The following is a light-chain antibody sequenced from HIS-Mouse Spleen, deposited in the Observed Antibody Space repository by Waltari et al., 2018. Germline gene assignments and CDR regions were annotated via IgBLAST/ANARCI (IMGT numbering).Light chain of an antibody. CDR3: YSTDSSGNHRV. V-gene: IGLV3-10*01. CDR1: NIGRKS. Sequence: SYVLTQPPSVSVAPGKTARITCGGNNIGRKSVHRYQQKSGQAPVLVIYEDSKRPSGIPERFSGSSSGTMATLTISGAQVEDEADYYCYSTDSSGNHRVFGGGTKLTVL. J-gene: IGLJ2*01. CDR2: EDS.